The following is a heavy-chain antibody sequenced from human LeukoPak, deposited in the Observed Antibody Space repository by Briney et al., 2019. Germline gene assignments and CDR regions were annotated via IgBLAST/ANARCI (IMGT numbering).Heavy chain of an antibody. CDR2: IGGGGRDT. V-gene: IGHV3-23*01. Sequence: PGGSLRLSCAASGFTFSTYAMSWVRQAPGKGLEWLSTIGGGGRDTFYADSVKGRFTDSRDNSKNTLYLQMSSLRAEDTAVYFCAKNRGANYYNYYMDVWGKGTTVTVSS. J-gene: IGHJ6*03. D-gene: IGHD4/OR15-4a*01. CDR3: AKNRGANYYNYYMDV. CDR1: GFTFSTYA.